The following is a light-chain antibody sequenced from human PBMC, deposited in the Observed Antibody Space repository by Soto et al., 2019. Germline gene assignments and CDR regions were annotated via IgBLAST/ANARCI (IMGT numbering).Light chain of an antibody. CDR3: QQYGSSSYT. CDR1: QSVSSSY. J-gene: IGKJ2*01. CDR2: GAS. Sequence: EIVLTQSPGTLSLSPGERATLSCRASQSVSSSYLAWYQQKPGQAPRLLIYGASSRATGIPDRFSRSGSGTDFTLTISRLEPEDFAVYYCQQYGSSSYTFGQGTKLEIK. V-gene: IGKV3-20*01.